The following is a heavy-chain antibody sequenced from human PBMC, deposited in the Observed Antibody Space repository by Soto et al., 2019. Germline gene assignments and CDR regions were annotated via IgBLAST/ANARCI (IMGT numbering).Heavy chain of an antibody. D-gene: IGHD1-20*01. CDR3: ARGTRYTNFPTPFDY. Sequence: SETLSLTCAVYGGSFSGYYWSWIRQPPGKGLEWIGEINHSGSTNYNPSLKSRVTISVDTSKNQFSLKLSSVTAADTAVYYCARGTRYTNFPTPFDYWGQGTLVT. CDR2: INHSGST. V-gene: IGHV4-34*01. CDR1: GGSFSGYY. J-gene: IGHJ4*02.